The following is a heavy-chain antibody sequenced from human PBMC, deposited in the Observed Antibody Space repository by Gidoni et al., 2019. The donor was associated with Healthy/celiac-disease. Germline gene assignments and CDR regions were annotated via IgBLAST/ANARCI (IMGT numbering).Heavy chain of an antibody. J-gene: IGHJ6*02. Sequence: LKISCKGSGYSFTSYWIRWVRQMPGKGLEWMGIIYPGDSDTRYSPSFQGQVTISADKSISTAYLQWSSLKASDTAMYYCARHWDHYYGDAPDYYGMDVWGQGTTVTVSS. CDR3: ARHWDHYYGDAPDYYGMDV. V-gene: IGHV5-51*01. CDR1: GYSFTSYW. CDR2: IYPGDSDT. D-gene: IGHD4-17*01.